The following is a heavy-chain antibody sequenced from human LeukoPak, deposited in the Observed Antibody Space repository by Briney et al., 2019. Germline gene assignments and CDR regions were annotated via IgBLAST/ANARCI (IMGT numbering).Heavy chain of an antibody. CDR2: ISWSSGHM. Sequence: PGRSLRLSCAAAEFKFDDYAMHWVRQGPGKGLEWVSGISWSSGHMEYADSVKGRFTISRDNARNSLYLQVDGLRREDTALYYCVRSVVVVAATPTHFDLWGRGTQVIVSS. D-gene: IGHD2-15*01. CDR3: VRSVVVVAATPTHFDL. J-gene: IGHJ2*01. CDR1: EFKFDDYA. V-gene: IGHV3-9*01.